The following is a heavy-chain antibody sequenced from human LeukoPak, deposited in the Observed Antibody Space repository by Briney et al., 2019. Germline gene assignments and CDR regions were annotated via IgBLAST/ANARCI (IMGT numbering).Heavy chain of an antibody. D-gene: IGHD3-10*01. CDR1: GFTFSSYW. CDR2: IKQDGSEK. CDR3: AKDMVRGIIDLYFDY. V-gene: IGHV3-7*03. Sequence: PGGSLRLSCAASGFTFSSYWMSWVRQAPGKGLEWVANIKQDGSEKYYVDSVKGRFTISRDNSKNTLYLQMNSLRAEDTAVYFCAKDMVRGIIDLYFDYWGQGILVTVSS. J-gene: IGHJ4*02.